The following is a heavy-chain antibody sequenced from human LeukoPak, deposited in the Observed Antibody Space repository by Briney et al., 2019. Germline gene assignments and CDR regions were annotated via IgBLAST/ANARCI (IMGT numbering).Heavy chain of an antibody. Sequence: GGSLRLSCAASGFTFSNYAMSWVRQAPGKGLEWVSAISGSGGSTYYADSVKGRFTISRDNSKNTLYLQMNSLRAEDTAVYYCAKGITMIVVVIDLDYWGQGTLVTVSS. CDR3: AKGITMIVVVIDLDY. CDR2: ISGSGGST. J-gene: IGHJ4*02. V-gene: IGHV3-23*01. D-gene: IGHD3-22*01. CDR1: GFTFSNYA.